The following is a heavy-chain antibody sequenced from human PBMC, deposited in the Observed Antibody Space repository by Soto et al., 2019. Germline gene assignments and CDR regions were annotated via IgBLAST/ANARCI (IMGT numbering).Heavy chain of an antibody. CDR2: IHSGNSA. D-gene: IGHD2-15*01. CDR3: ARDPRYCRGGICFRYIDV. CDR1: GLIVNNYY. Sequence: EMQLVESGGGLVNPGGSLRLSCAASGLIVNNYYMNWVRQAPGKGLEWVSVIHSGNSASYSESEMGRFTISRHNSKNMVYVQMLSLRAGVTAVYDCARDPRYCRGGICFRYIDVWGKGNTVTVS. V-gene: IGHV3-53*04. J-gene: IGHJ6*03.